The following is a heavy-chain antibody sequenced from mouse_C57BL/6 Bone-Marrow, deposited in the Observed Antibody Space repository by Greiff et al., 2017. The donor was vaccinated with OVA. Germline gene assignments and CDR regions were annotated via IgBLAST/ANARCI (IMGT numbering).Heavy chain of an antibody. Sequence: EVQLQQSVAELVRPGASVKLSCTASGFNIKNTYMHWVKQRPEQGLEWIGRIDTANGNTKYAPKFQGKATITADTSSNTAYLQLSSLTSEDTAIYYCARGNYGNYGSYYYAMDYWGQGTSVTVSS. J-gene: IGHJ4*01. CDR1: GFNIKNTY. V-gene: IGHV14-3*01. D-gene: IGHD2-1*01. CDR2: IDTANGNT. CDR3: ARGNYGNYGSYYYAMDY.